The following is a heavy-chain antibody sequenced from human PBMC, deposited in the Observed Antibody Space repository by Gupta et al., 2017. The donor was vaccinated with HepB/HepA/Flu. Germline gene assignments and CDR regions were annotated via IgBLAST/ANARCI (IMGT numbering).Heavy chain of an antibody. V-gene: IGHV3-74*01. CDR2: MNQHGSVI. J-gene: IGHJ4*02. D-gene: IGHD2/OR15-2a*01. CDR1: GFTVSSYW. CDR3: SRDTFGPYDY. Sequence: EVQLAESGGGLVQPGGSLRLSCAASGFTVSSYWMHWVRQAPGKGLVWVSRMNQHGSVINYADSVKGRFTISRDNTKYALYLQMNSLRAEDTAIYFCSRDTFGPYDYWGQGTLVTVSS.